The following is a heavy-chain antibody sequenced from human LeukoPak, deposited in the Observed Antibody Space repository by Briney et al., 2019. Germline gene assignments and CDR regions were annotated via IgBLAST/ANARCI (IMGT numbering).Heavy chain of an antibody. Sequence: SETLSLTCAVYGGSFSGYYWSWIRQPPGKGLEWIGEINHSGSTNYNPSLKSRVTISVDTSKNQFSLKLSSVTAADTAVYYCARGRRGLIYSNSYYYYGMDVWGQGTTVTVSS. D-gene: IGHD6-13*01. CDR2: INHSGST. CDR3: ARGRRGLIYSNSYYYYGMDV. V-gene: IGHV4-34*01. J-gene: IGHJ6*02. CDR1: GGSFSGYY.